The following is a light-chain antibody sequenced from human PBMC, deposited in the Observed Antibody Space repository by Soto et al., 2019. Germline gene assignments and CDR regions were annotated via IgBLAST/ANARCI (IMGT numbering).Light chain of an antibody. V-gene: IGLV4-69*01. CDR3: QTWGTGIEV. Sequence: QLVLTQSPSASASLGASVKLTCTLSSGRNNYGIAWHQQQPEKGPRYLMKLNSDGSHSKGDGIPDRFSGSSSGAERYLTISSLQSEDEADYYCQTWGTGIEVFGGGTKLTVL. CDR2: LNSDGSH. CDR1: SGRNNYG. J-gene: IGLJ3*02.